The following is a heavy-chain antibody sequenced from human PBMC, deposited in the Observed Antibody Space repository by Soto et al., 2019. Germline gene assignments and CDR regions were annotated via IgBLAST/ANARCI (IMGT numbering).Heavy chain of an antibody. CDR2: IKQDGSEK. J-gene: IGHJ6*02. CDR3: ARVNRYDFWSGYYTLYYGMDV. V-gene: IGHV3-7*03. CDR1: GFTFSGYW. D-gene: IGHD3-3*01. Sequence: PGGSLRLSCAASGFTFSGYWMSWVRQAPGKGLEWVANIKQDGSEKYYVDSVKGRFTISRDNAKNSLYLQMNSLRAEDTAVYYCARVNRYDFWSGYYTLYYGMDVWGQGTTVTVSS.